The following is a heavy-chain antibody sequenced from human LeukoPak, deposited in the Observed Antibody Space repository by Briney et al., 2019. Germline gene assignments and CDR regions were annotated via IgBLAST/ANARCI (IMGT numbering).Heavy chain of an antibody. CDR1: GDSVSSNTAA. CDR2: TYYRSKLYD. D-gene: IGHD6-19*01. Sequence: SQTLSLTCAISGDSVSSNTAAWTWLRQSPSRGLEWLGRTYYRSKLYDDYAVFVKSRIIINPDTSKNQFYLQLNSVTPEDTAVYYCARNNPNSSGWYSFDSWGQGTLVTVSS. CDR3: ARNNPNSSGWYSFDS. J-gene: IGHJ4*02. V-gene: IGHV6-1*01.